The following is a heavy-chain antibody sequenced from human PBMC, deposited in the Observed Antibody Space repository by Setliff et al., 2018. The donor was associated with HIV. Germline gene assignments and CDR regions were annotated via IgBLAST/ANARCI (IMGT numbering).Heavy chain of an antibody. CDR1: GFSFSTYG. J-gene: IGHJ3*01. CDR3: ARDLRGMYPRAFDL. Sequence: PGGSLRLSCAASGFSFSTYGMYWVRQAPGKGLEWVAVIWYDASGEHYADSVKGRFTISRDNSKNILYLQMNSLRAEDTAMYFCARDLRGMYPRAFDLWGRGTVVTVSS. V-gene: IGHV3-33*01. CDR2: IWYDASGE. D-gene: IGHD1-26*01.